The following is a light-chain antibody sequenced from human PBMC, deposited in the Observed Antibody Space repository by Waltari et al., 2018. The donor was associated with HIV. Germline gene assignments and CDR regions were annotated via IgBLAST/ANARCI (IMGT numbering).Light chain of an antibody. V-gene: IGKV4-1*01. CDR3: QQYYSTPGT. CDR1: QSVLYSSNNKNY. Sequence: DIVMTQSPDSLAVSLGERATINCKSSQSVLYSSNNKNYLAWYQQKPGQPPKLLIYWASTRESGVPDRFSGSGSGTDFTLTISSLQAEYVAVYYCQQYYSTPGTFGPGTKVDIK. J-gene: IGKJ3*01. CDR2: WAS.